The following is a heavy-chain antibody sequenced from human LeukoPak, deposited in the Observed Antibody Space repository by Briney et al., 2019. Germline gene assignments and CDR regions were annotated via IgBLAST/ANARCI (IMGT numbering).Heavy chain of an antibody. J-gene: IGHJ4*02. CDR3: ARALGASLLWFREDYFDY. CDR2: MNPNSGNT. V-gene: IGHV1-8*01. CDR1: GYTFTSYD. D-gene: IGHD3-10*01. Sequence: GASAKVSCKASGYTFTSYDINWVRQATGQGLEWMGWMNPNSGNTGYAQKFQGRVTMTRNTSISTAYMELSSLRSEDTAVYYCARALGASLLWFREDYFDYWGQGTLVTVSS.